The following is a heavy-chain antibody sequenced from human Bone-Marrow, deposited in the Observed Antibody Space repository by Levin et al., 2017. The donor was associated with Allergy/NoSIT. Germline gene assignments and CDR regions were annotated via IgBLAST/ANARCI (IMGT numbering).Heavy chain of an antibody. Sequence: ASVKVSCKTSGFNFNLYGIIWVRQAPGQGLEWMGWISGHNGKTDYAQKFQGRVSMTTDTSTSTAYMELRNLRSDDTAMFYCARVFYFDSSGYYDPWGQGTLVTVSS. CDR3: ARVFYFDSSGYYDP. J-gene: IGHJ5*02. CDR2: ISGHNGKT. CDR1: GFNFNLYG. V-gene: IGHV1-18*01. D-gene: IGHD3-22*01.